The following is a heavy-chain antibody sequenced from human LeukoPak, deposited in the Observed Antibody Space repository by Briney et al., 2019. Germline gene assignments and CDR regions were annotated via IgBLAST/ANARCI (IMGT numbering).Heavy chain of an antibody. V-gene: IGHV4-59*01. CDR2: IYYSGST. D-gene: IGHD3-10*01. CDR1: GGSISSYY. J-gene: IGHJ4*02. CDR3: AREITYYNGSGLYD. Sequence: SETLSLTCTVSGGSISSYYWSWIRQPAGKGLEWIGYIYYSGSTNYNPSLKSRVTISVDTSKNQFSLKLSSVTAADTAVYYCAREITYYNGSGLYDWGQGTLVTVSS.